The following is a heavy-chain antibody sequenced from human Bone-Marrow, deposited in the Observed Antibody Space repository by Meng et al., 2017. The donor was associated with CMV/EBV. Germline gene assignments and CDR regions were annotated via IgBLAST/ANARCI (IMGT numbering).Heavy chain of an antibody. Sequence: SETLSLTCTVSGGSISSSSYYWGWIRQPPGKGLEWIGSIYYSGNTYYNPSLKSRVTISVDTSKNQFSLKLSSVTAADTAVYYCARHYYYYGMDVWGQGTTVTFSS. J-gene: IGHJ6*02. CDR3: ARHYYYYGMDV. CDR2: IYYSGNT. V-gene: IGHV4-39*01. CDR1: GGSISSSSYY.